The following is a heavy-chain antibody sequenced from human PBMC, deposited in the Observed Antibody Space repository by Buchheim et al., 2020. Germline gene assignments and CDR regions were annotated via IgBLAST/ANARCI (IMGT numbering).Heavy chain of an antibody. CDR3: AKDRLRMVRGVINRHLDY. Sequence: EVQLAESGGGLVQPGGSLRLSCAVSGFTFSHYWMSWVRQAPGKGLELVANIQGDGSEKYYVDSVKGRFTISRDNAKNSVYLQMNSLRAEDTAVYYCAKDRLRMVRGVINRHLDYWGQGTL. CDR1: GFTFSHYW. J-gene: IGHJ4*02. V-gene: IGHV3-7*01. D-gene: IGHD3-10*01. CDR2: IQGDGSEK.